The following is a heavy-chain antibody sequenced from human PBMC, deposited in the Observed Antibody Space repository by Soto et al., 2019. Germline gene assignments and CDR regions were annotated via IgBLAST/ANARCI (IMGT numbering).Heavy chain of an antibody. CDR1: GGSISSYY. CDR3: ARDRSWID. D-gene: IGHD1-1*01. J-gene: IGHJ4*02. Sequence: PSDTLSLTCTVSGGSISSYYWSWIRQPPGKGLEWIGYIYYSGSTNYNPSLKSRVTISVDTSKNQFSLKLSSVTAAHTAVYDCARDRSWIDWGQGTLVTVSS. CDR2: IYYSGST. V-gene: IGHV4-59*01.